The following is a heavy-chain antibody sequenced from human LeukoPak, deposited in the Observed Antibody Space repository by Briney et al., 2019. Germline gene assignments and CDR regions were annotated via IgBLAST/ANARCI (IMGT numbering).Heavy chain of an antibody. CDR3: ASRGYGFHY. V-gene: IGHV4-39*07. J-gene: IGHJ4*02. Sequence: SETLSLTCSVSGGSLSSRSNYWGWIRQPPGKGLEWIGQINHSGSTNYNPSLKSRVTISVDTSKNQFSLKLSSVTAADTAVYYCASRGYGFHYWGQGTLVTVS. D-gene: IGHD5-18*01. CDR1: GGSLSSRSNY. CDR2: INHSGST.